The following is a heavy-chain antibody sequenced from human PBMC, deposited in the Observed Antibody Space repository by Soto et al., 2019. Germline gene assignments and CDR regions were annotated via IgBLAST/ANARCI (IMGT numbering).Heavy chain of an antibody. Sequence: PSETLSLTCDVSGDTISTGGYYWSWIRQHPGKGLEWIGYIYYSGSTYYNPSLKSRVTISVDTSKNQFSLKLSSVTAAGTAVYYCARVGGINWFDPWGQGTLVTVSS. D-gene: IGHD3-16*01. CDR1: GDTISTGGYY. CDR2: IYYSGST. J-gene: IGHJ5*02. V-gene: IGHV4-31*11. CDR3: ARVGGINWFDP.